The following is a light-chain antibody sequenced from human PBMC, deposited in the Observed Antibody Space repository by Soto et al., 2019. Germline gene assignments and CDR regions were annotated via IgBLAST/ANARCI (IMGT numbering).Light chain of an antibody. J-gene: IGKJ3*01. V-gene: IGKV1-39*01. Sequence: IQMTQSPSSLSASVGDRVTITCRASQSISRYLNWYQQKPGKAPKLLLYAASSLESGVPSRFSGSGSWTDFTLTISRLQPEDFATYYCQQSYSTLVTFVPGTKVDIK. CDR2: AAS. CDR1: QSISRY. CDR3: QQSYSTLVT.